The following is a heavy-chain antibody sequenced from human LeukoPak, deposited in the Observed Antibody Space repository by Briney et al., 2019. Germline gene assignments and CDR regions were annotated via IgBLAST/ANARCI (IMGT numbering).Heavy chain of an antibody. Sequence: PGGSLRLSCAASGFIFIGYGMHWVRQAPGKGPEWVAFIRPDGHNKYYADSVKGRFMKSRDNSKNTVDLQMNSLRGDDTAMYYCAKEGAASWDVDVWGKGTTVTVSS. CDR3: AKEGAASWDVDV. CDR2: IRPDGHNK. CDR1: GFIFIGYG. V-gene: IGHV3-30*02. J-gene: IGHJ6*04. D-gene: IGHD3-3*02.